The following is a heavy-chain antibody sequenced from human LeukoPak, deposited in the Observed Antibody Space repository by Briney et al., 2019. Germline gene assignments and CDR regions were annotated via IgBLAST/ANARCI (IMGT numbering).Heavy chain of an antibody. D-gene: IGHD2-2*01. Sequence: PSQTLSLTCAVSGGSISSGGYSWSWIRQPPGKGLEWIGYIYHSGSTYYNPSLKSRVTISVDRSKNQFSLKLSSVTAADTAVYCCARGSIGYCSSTSCLNWFDPWGQGTLVTVSS. CDR3: ARGSIGYCSSTSCLNWFDP. CDR1: GGSISSGGYS. CDR2: IYHSGST. J-gene: IGHJ5*02. V-gene: IGHV4-30-2*01.